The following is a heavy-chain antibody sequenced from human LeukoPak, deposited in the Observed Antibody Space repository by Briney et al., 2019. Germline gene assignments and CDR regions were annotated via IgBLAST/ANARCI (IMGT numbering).Heavy chain of an antibody. CDR3: TRSGYRHPYHFDS. CDR2: LYTGGGT. Sequence: PGGSLRLPCAASGFSVRTTYMSWVRQAPGKGLEWVSVLYTGGGTDHADSVKGRFTISRDNSKNTLSLQMNSLRVEDTAIYYCTRSGYRHPYHFDSWGQGTLVTVSS. V-gene: IGHV3-53*01. J-gene: IGHJ4*02. CDR1: GFSVRTTY. D-gene: IGHD3-22*01.